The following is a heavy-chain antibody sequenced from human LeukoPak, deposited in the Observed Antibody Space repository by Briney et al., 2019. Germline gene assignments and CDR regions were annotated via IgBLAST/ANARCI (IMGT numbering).Heavy chain of an antibody. D-gene: IGHD6-13*01. CDR3: ARVIAAAGTNWFDP. CDR2: IYYSGST. J-gene: IGHJ5*02. Sequence: SETLSLTCTVSGGSVSSGDYYWSWIRQPPGKGLEWIGYIYYSGSTYYNPSLKSRITISVDTSKNQFSLKLSSVTAADTAVYYCARVIAAAGTNWFDPWGQGTLVTVSS. V-gene: IGHV4-30-4*02. CDR1: GGSVSSGDYY.